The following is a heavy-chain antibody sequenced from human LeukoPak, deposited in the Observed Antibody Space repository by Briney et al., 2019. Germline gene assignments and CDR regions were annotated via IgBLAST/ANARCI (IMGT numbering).Heavy chain of an antibody. CDR2: VSGSGRNT. J-gene: IGHJ4*02. Sequence: GGSLRLSCAGSGFTFSNYAMTWVRQAPGKGLEWVSSVSGSGRNTFYPDSVEGRFTISRDNSKNTVYLQMNSLRAEDTAMYYCAKGTKPVMTIPDYWGQGILVTVSS. D-gene: IGHD1/OR15-1a*01. CDR1: GFTFSNYA. V-gene: IGHV3-23*01. CDR3: AKGTKPVMTIPDY.